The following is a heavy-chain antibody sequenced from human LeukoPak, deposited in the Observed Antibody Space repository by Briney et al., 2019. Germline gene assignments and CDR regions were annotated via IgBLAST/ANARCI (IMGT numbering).Heavy chain of an antibody. V-gene: IGHV4-59*01. CDR1: GGSISSYY. J-gene: IGHJ4*02. D-gene: IGHD3-9*01. CDR3: ARGHYDILTGSRAIDY. Sequence: SETLSLTCTVSGGSISSYYWSWIRQPPGKGLEWIGYIYYSGSTNYNPSLKSRVTISVDTSKNQFSLKLSSVTAADTAVYYCARGHYDILTGSRAIDYWGQGTLVTVSS. CDR2: IYYSGST.